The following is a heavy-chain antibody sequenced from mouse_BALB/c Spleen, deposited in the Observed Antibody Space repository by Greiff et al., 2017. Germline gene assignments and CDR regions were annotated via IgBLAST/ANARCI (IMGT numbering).Heavy chain of an antibody. J-gene: IGHJ4*01. CDR1: GFSLTSYG. V-gene: IGHV2-2*02. D-gene: IGHD1-1*02. CDR3: ANNYYGYAMDY. CDR2: IWSGGST. Sequence: VKLVESGPGLVQPSQSLSITCTVSGFSLTSYGVHWVRQSPGKGLEWLGVIWSGGSTDYNAAFISRLSISKDNSKSQVFFKMNSLQANDTAIYYCANNYYGYAMDYWGQGTSVTVSS.